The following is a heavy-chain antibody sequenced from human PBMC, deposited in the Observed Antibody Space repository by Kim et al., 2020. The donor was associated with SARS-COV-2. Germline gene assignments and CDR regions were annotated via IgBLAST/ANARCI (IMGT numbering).Heavy chain of an antibody. CDR2: ISCAGSRK. V-gene: IGHV3-30*03. Sequence: GGSLRLSCAASGFTFSNYDMHWVRQAPGKGLEWVAAISCAGSRKYSANSVERRSTISRDDYNNTLHLLNNIMIADDTAVYCFARGRVIGWVRGGFDY. CDR1: GFTFSNYD. D-gene: IGHD5-12*01. J-gene: IGHJ4*01. CDR3: ARGRVIGWVRGGFDY.